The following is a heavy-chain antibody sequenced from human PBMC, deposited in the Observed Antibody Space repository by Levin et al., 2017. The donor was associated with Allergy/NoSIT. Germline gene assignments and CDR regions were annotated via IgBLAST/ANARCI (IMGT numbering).Heavy chain of an antibody. J-gene: IGHJ3*02. CDR3: AKASYSAGACDI. CDR1: GFTFDDYA. D-gene: IGHD1-26*01. Sequence: PGGSLRLSCAASGFTFDDYAMHWVRQAPGKGLEWVSGISWNSGSIGYADSVKGRFTISRDNAKNSLYLQMNSLRAEDTALYYCAKASYSAGACDIWGQGTMVTVSS. CDR2: ISWNSGSI. V-gene: IGHV3-9*01.